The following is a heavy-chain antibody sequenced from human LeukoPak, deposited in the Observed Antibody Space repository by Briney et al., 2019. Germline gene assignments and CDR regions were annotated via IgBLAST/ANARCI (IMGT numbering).Heavy chain of an antibody. J-gene: IGHJ4*02. CDR3: APPTGTGIDY. CDR1: GFTFSSYA. CDR2: ISGSGGST. V-gene: IGHV3-23*01. D-gene: IGHD2-8*02. Sequence: GGSLRLSCAASGFTFSSYAMSWVRQAPGNGLEWVSAISGSGGSTYYADSVKGRFTISRDNSKNTLYLQMNSLRAGDTAVYYCAPPTGTGIDYWGQGTLVTVSS.